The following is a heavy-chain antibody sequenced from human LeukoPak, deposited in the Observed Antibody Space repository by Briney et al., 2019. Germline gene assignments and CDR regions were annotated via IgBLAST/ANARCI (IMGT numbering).Heavy chain of an antibody. J-gene: IGHJ5*02. CDR1: GGAISYYY. Sequence: TSETLSLTCTVSGGAISYYYWNWIRQPPGKGLEWIGYIYYTGNTNYNPSLKSRVTISVDTSKNQFSLKLSSVTAADTAVYYCARDRLQLQSWGQGTPVTVSS. D-gene: IGHD5-24*01. V-gene: IGHV4-59*01. CDR3: ARDRLQLQS. CDR2: IYYTGNT.